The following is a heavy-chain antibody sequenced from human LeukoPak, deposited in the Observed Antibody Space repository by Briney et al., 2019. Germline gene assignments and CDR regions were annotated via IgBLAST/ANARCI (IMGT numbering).Heavy chain of an antibody. V-gene: IGHV1-46*01. CDR3: ARGSKDLYYYDSSGYYSLDY. J-gene: IGHJ4*02. CDR2: INPSGGST. D-gene: IGHD3-22*01. CDR1: GYTFTSYY. Sequence: ASVKVSCKASGYTFTSYYMHGVRQAPGQGLEWMGIINPSGGSTSYAQKFQGRVTMTRDTSTSTVYMELSSLRSEDTAVYYCARGSKDLYYYDSSGYYSLDYWGQGTLVTVSS.